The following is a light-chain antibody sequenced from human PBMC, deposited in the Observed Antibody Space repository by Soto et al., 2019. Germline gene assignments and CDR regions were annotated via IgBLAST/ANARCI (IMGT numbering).Light chain of an antibody. J-gene: IGKJ1*01. CDR3: QQYNGYSGT. Sequence: IQMTQSPSTRSASVGDRVTITCRASQSISTWLAWYQQKPGKAPKLLIYDASSLESGVPSRFSGSGSGTEFTLTISSLRPDDFATYYCQQYNGYSGTFGQGTKVDIK. V-gene: IGKV1-5*01. CDR1: QSISTW. CDR2: DAS.